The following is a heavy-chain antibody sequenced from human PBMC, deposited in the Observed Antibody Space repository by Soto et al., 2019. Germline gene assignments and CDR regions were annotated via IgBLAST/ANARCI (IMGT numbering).Heavy chain of an antibody. J-gene: IGHJ3*02. CDR2: ISGSGGTT. Sequence: GGSLRLSCAASGFIFSSYAMSWVRQGPGKGLEWVSGISGSGGTTYYADSVRGRFIISRDNSKNTLYVQTNSLRAEDSAIYYCAKRFAYSSGLDGFDIWGQGTMVTVSS. D-gene: IGHD6-19*01. CDR3: AKRFAYSSGLDGFDI. CDR1: GFIFSSYA. V-gene: IGHV3-23*01.